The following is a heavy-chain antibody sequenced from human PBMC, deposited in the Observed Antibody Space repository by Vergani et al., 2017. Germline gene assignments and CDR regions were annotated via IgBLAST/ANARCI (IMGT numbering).Heavy chain of an antibody. CDR1: GASIRSSNYY. CDR2: IYYSGST. V-gene: IGHV4-39*01. CDR3: ARHSTVEWLVKLGWIDP. J-gene: IGHJ5*02. D-gene: IGHD6-19*01. Sequence: QLQLQESGQGLVKPSATLSLTCSVSGASIRSSNYYWGWIRQPPGEGLEWIASIYYSGSTYYNPSVKSRVTISVDTSKNQFSLKLSSVTAADTAVYFCARHSTVEWLVKLGWIDPWGQGILVTVSS.